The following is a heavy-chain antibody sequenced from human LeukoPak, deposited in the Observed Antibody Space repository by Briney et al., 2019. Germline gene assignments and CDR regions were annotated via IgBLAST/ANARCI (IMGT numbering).Heavy chain of an antibody. CDR2: INHNGNVN. D-gene: IGHD1-1*01. CDR1: GFTFSSYW. Sequence: PGGSLRLSCAASGFTFSSYWMNWARQAPGKGLEWVASINHNGNVNYYVDSVKGRFTISRDTSKNTLYLQMNSMGPEDTAVYYCARDINWNYMDLWGQGTLVTVSS. CDR3: ARDINWNYMDL. V-gene: IGHV3-7*01. J-gene: IGHJ4*02.